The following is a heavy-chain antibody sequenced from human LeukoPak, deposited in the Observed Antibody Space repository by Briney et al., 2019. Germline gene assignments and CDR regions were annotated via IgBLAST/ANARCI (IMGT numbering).Heavy chain of an antibody. CDR3: AKYRPLAGLEY. Sequence: GGSLRLSCAASGFTFNNYWMSWVRQAPGKGLEWLANIKEDGGEKYYVDSVKGRFTISRDNAKNSLYLQMNSLRDKDTAVYYCAKYRPLAGLEYWGQGTLVTVSS. J-gene: IGHJ4*02. CDR1: GFTFNNYW. CDR2: IKEDGGEK. V-gene: IGHV3-7*01. D-gene: IGHD6-19*01.